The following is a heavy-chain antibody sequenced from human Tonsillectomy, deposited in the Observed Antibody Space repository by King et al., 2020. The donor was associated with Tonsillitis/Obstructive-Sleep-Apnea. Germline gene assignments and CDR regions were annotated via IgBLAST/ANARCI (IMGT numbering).Heavy chain of an antibody. Sequence: LKESGPVLVKPTETLTLTCTVSWFSLSNARMGVSWIRQPPGKALEGLAHIFSNDEKSYSTSLKSRPTIFKDTSKSQVVLTMPNMDPVDTATYYCATGDFGENYYYYYYMDVWGKGTTVTVSS. CDR2: IFSNDEK. J-gene: IGHJ6*03. CDR1: WFSLSNARMG. V-gene: IGHV2-26*01. D-gene: IGHD3-3*01. CDR3: ATGDFGENYYYYYYMDV.